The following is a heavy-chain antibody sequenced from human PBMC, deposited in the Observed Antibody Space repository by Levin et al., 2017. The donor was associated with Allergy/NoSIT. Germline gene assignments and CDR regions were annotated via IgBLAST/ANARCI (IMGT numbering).Heavy chain of an antibody. D-gene: IGHD5-12*01. V-gene: IGHV1-2*02. CDR2: FNPDSGGT. CDR3: ARDRGRANYDSHMDV. J-gene: IGHJ6*02. Sequence: ASVKVSCKASGYTFIGYYMHWVRQAPGQGPEWMGWFNPDSGGTNFVQKFQGRVTVTRDTSISTAYMELSGLRPDDTAVYYCARDRGRANYDSHMDVWGQGTTVIVS. CDR1: GYTFIGYY.